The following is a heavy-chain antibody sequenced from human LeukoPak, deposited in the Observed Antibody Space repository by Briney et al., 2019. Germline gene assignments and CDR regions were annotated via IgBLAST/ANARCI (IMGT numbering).Heavy chain of an antibody. Sequence: PSETLSLTWTVSGASLGIYSWGWIRRPAGRGLGWIGRTYTSGSTNYNPSLKSRVTMSVDTSKNQFSLKLSSVTAADTAVYYCARAPYYYDSSGYEYNWFDPWGQGTLVTVSS. V-gene: IGHV4-4*07. D-gene: IGHD3-22*01. CDR1: GASLGIYS. CDR2: TYTSGST. CDR3: ARAPYYYDSSGYEYNWFDP. J-gene: IGHJ5*02.